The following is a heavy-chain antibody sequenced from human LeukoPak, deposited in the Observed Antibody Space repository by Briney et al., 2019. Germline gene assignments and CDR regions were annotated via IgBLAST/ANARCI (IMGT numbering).Heavy chain of an antibody. CDR3: ARGITGTPRSPFDY. V-gene: IGHV4-34*01. D-gene: IGHD1-20*01. CDR2: INHSGST. J-gene: IGHJ4*02. Sequence: SETLSLTCAVYGGSFSGYYWSWIRQPPGKGLEWIGEINHSGSTNYNPSLKSRVTISVDTSKNQFSLKLSSVTAADTAVYYCARGITGTPRSPFDYWGQGTLVTVS. CDR1: GGSFSGYY.